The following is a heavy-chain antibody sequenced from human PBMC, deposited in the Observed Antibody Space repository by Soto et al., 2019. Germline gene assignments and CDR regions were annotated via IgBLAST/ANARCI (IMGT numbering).Heavy chain of an antibody. CDR2: IYYSGST. D-gene: IGHD6-6*01. Sequence: SETLSLTCTVSGGSISSYYWSWIRQPPGKGLEWIGYIYYSGSTNYNPSLKSRVTISVDTSKNQFSLKLSSVTAADTAVYYCARDLEGYSRSSSYYYGMDVWGQGTKVTVYS. CDR1: GGSISSYY. J-gene: IGHJ6*02. CDR3: ARDLEGYSRSSSYYYGMDV. V-gene: IGHV4-59*12.